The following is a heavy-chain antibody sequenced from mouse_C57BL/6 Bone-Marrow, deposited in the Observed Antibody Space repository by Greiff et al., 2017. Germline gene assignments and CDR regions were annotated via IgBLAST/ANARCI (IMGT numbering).Heavy chain of an antibody. J-gene: IGHJ4*01. V-gene: IGHV1-64*01. CDR2: FHPNSGST. CDR1: GYTFTSYW. D-gene: IGHD1-2*01. CDR3: ARIGTTAFYAMDY. Sequence: QVHVKQPGAELVKPGASVKLSCKASGYTFTSYWMHWVKQRPGQGLEWIGMFHPNSGSTNYNEKFKSKATLTVDKSSSTAYMQLSSLTSEDSAVYYCARIGTTAFYAMDYWGQGTSVTVSS.